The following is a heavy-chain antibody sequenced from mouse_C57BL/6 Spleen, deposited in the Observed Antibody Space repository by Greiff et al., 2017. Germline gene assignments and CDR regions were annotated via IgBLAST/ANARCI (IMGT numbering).Heavy chain of an antibody. Sequence: VQLQQPGAELVKPGASVKLSCKASGYTFTSYWMHWVKQRPGQGLEWIGVLHPNSGSTNYNEKFKSKATLTVDKSSSTAYMQLSSLTSEDSAVYYCARGVPIGYGTSMDYWGQGTSVTVSS. CDR1: GYTFTSYW. CDR3: ARGVPIGYGTSMDY. J-gene: IGHJ4*01. V-gene: IGHV1-64*01. CDR2: LHPNSGST. D-gene: IGHD1-1*01.